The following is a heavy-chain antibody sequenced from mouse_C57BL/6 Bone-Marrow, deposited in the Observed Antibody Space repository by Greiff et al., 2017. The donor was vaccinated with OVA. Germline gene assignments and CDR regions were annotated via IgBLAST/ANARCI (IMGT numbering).Heavy chain of an antibody. CDR1: GYTFTDYY. Sequence: QVQLQQSGPELVKPGASVKISCKASGYTFTDYYINWVKQRPGQGLDWIGWIFPGSGSTYYNEKFKGKATLTVDKSSSTAYMLLSSLTSEDSAVYFCARSGYYYGSSPWYFDVWGTGTTVTVSS. CDR3: ARSGYYYGSSPWYFDV. V-gene: IGHV1-75*01. CDR2: IFPGSGST. J-gene: IGHJ1*03. D-gene: IGHD1-1*01.